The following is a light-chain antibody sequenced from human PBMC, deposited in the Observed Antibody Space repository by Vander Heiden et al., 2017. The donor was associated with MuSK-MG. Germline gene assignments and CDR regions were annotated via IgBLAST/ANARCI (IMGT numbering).Light chain of an antibody. CDR2: DDS. V-gene: IGLV3-21*02. CDR1: NVGSKS. Sequence: SYVMTQPPSESVAPGPTARRTCGGNNVGSKSVHWYPQTPGRAPVLVLYDDSDRPSGSPERLSGSNSGNTATLTISRVEAGEEADYYCQVWESRSVRVVVFGGGTKLTVL. CDR3: QVWESRSVRVVV. J-gene: IGLJ2*01.